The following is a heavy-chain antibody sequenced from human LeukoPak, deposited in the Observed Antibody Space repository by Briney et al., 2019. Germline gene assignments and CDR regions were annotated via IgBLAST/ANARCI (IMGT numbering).Heavy chain of an antibody. CDR3: ARVAVGGTRAFDI. V-gene: IGHV3-11*04. CDR1: GFTFSDYY. D-gene: IGHD6-19*01. J-gene: IGHJ3*02. CDR2: ISSSGSTI. Sequence: GGSLRLSCAASGFTFSDYYMSWIRQAPGKGLEWVSYISSSGSTIYYADSVKGRFTISRDNAKNTLYLQMDSLRAEDTAVYYCARVAVGGTRAFDIWGQGTTVTVSS.